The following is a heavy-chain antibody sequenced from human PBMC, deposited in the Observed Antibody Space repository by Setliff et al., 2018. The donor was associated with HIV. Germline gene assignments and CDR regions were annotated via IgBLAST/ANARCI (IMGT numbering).Heavy chain of an antibody. D-gene: IGHD2-15*01. CDR3: ARSRGDIVMMVAAHWYFDL. Sequence: SETLSLTCSVSGGSIRSSGYYWGWIRQPPGKGLEWIGSIYYSGSTYYNPSLMSRVTISVDTSKNQFSLKLSSVTAADTAVYYCARSRGDIVMMVAAHWYFDLWGRGTLVTV. CDR2: IYYSGST. V-gene: IGHV4-39*07. J-gene: IGHJ2*01. CDR1: GGSIRSSGYY.